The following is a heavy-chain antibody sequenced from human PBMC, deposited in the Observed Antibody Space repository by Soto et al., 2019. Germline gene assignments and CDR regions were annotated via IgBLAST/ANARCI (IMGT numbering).Heavy chain of an antibody. CDR2: ISYDGSNK. J-gene: IGHJ4*02. Sequence: QVQLVESGGGVVQPGRSLRLSCAASGFIFSSYGMHWVRQAPGKGLEWVAVISYDGSNKYYADSVKGRFTISRDNSKNTLYLQMNSLRAEDTAVYYCAKDPDSSSCYWGQGTLVTVSS. CDR1: GFIFSSYG. CDR3: AKDPDSSSCY. D-gene: IGHD6-13*01. V-gene: IGHV3-30*18.